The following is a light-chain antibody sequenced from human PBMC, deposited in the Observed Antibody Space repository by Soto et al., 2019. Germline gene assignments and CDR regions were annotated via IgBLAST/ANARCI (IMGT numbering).Light chain of an antibody. CDR3: QQYNKWPPYT. V-gene: IGKV3-15*01. Sequence: EIVMTQSPANLSVSPGERATLSCSASQSVSSNLAGYQQKPGQGTRLLIYGASTRATSIPARFSGSESGTEVTLTINSLQSEDFAVYYCQQYNKWPPYTFGQGTKLEIK. J-gene: IGKJ2*01. CDR1: QSVSSN. CDR2: GAS.